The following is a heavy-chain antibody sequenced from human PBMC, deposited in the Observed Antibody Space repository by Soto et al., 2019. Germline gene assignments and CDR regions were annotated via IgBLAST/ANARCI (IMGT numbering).Heavy chain of an antibody. CDR3: ARDTSHYFDH. CDR1: GYTFITYG. J-gene: IGHJ4*02. CDR2: ITPYIGKT. V-gene: IGHV1-18*01. D-gene: IGHD2-2*01. Sequence: GASVKVSCKASGYTFITYGVTWVRQATGQGLEWMGWITPYIGKTHYAQNFQDRVTMTTDTAATTAYMELRSLTSDDSAMYFCARDTSHYFDHWGQGTLVTVSS.